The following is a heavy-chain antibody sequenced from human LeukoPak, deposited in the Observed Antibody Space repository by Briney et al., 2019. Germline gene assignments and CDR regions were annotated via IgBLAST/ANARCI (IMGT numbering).Heavy chain of an antibody. CDR2: VYYTGSI. V-gene: IGHV4-34*01. J-gene: IGHJ4*02. CDR1: GGSFSGYY. D-gene: IGHD2-15*01. Sequence: SETLSLTCAVYGGSFSGYYWSWIRQPPGKGLEWIGSVYYTGSIYHNPSLKSRVTMSVDTSKNQFSLNLSSVTAADTALYYCARIPVTVVGSATTYYFDSWGQGTLVIVSS. CDR3: ARIPVTVVGSATTYYFDS.